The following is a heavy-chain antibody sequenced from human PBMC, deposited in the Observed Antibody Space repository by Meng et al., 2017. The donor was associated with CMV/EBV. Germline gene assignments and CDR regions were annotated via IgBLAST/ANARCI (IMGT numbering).Heavy chain of an antibody. CDR3: ARSSGYKAFLDY. CDR1: GASISSMISY. Sequence: SETLSLTCNVSGASISSMISYWGWIRQSPGKGLEWIGSIYYSGTTYHSPSFKSRVTLSIDTAKNQFSMSLRSVSVADTAVYYCARSSGYKAFLDYWGLGMQVTVSS. J-gene: IGHJ4*02. D-gene: IGHD5-12*01. CDR2: IYYSGTT. V-gene: IGHV4-39*07.